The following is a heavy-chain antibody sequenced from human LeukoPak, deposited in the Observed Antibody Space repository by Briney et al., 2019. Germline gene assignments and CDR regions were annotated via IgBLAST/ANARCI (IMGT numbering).Heavy chain of an antibody. CDR2: IIPILGIA. CDR3: ARRSHYYDSSGYYPNYYFDY. CDR1: GGTFSSYA. J-gene: IGHJ4*02. D-gene: IGHD3-22*01. Sequence: ASVKVSCKASGGTFSSYAISWVRQAPGQGLEWMGRIIPILGIANYAQKFQGRVTITADKSTSTAYMELSSLRSEDTAVYYCARRSHYYDSSGYYPNYYFDYWGQGTLVTVSS. V-gene: IGHV1-69*04.